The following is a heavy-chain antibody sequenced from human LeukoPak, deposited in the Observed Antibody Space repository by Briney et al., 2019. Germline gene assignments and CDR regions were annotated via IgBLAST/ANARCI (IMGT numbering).Heavy chain of an antibody. D-gene: IGHD6-13*01. CDR2: ISWDGGST. J-gene: IGHJ6*03. CDR3: AIDKIAAAGAYYMDV. Sequence: GGSLRLSCAASGFTFDDYAMHWVRQAPGKGLEWVSLISWDGGSTYYADSVKGLFTISRDNSKNSLYLQMNSLRADDAAVYYCAIDKIAAAGAYYMDVWGKGTTVTVSS. CDR1: GFTFDDYA. V-gene: IGHV3-43D*03.